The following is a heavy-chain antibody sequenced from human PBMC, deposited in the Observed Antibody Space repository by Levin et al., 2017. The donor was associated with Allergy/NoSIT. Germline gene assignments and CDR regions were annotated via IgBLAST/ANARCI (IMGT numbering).Heavy chain of an antibody. CDR3: ARSYVDTARYYYYGMDV. V-gene: IGHV4-59*01. CDR1: GGSISSYY. CDR2: IYYSGST. J-gene: IGHJ6*02. D-gene: IGHD5-18*01. Sequence: SETLSLTCTVSGGSISSYYWSWIRQPPGKGLEWIGYIYYSGSTNYNPSLKSRVTISVDTSKNQFSLKLSSVTAADTAVYYCARSYVDTARYYYYGMDVWGQGTTVTVSS.